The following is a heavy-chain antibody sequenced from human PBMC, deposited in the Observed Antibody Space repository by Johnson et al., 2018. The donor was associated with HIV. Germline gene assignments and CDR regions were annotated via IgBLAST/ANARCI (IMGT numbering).Heavy chain of an antibody. J-gene: IGHJ3*02. CDR3: TTDDVVPPAFDI. D-gene: IGHD2-15*01. CDR2: IKSKSDGGTT. V-gene: IGHV3-15*01. CDR1: GFTFSDSY. Sequence: VQLVESGGGWVQPGGSLSLSCAASGFTFSDSYMNWIRQAPGKGLEWVGRIKSKSDGGTTDYAAPVKGRFTISRDDSKNTLYLQMNSLKTEETTVYYCTTDDVVPPAFDIWGQGTMVTVSS.